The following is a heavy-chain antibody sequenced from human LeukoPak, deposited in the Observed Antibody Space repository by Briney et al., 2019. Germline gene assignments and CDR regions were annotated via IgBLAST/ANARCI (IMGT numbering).Heavy chain of an antibody. J-gene: IGHJ4*02. CDR1: GFTFSSYG. CDR2: ISYDGSNK. V-gene: IGHV3-30*18. Sequence: PVRSLRLSCAAPGFTFSSYGMHWVRQAPGKGLEWVAVISYDGSNKYYADSVKGRFSISRDNSKNTLYLQMNSLRPEDTAVFYCAKGGGGSYLRFDYWGQGTLVTVSS. CDR3: AKGGGGSYLRFDY. D-gene: IGHD1-26*01.